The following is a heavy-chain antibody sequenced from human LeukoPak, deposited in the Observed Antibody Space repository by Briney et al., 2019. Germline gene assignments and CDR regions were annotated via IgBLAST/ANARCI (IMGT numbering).Heavy chain of an antibody. Sequence: GGSLRLSCAASGFTFSDYYMSWIRQAPGKGLEWVSYISSSGSTIYYADSVKGRFTISRDNAKNSLYLQMNSLRAEDTAVYYCARDKHSSSWYPEGAFDIWGQGTMVTVSS. CDR2: ISSSGSTI. CDR1: GFTFSDYY. D-gene: IGHD6-13*01. V-gene: IGHV3-11*04. CDR3: ARDKHSSSWYPEGAFDI. J-gene: IGHJ3*02.